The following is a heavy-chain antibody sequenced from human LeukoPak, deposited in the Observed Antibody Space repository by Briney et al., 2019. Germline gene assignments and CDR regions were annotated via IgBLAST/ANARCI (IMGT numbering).Heavy chain of an antibody. J-gene: IGHJ4*02. Sequence: GGSLRLSCAASGFTFSSYAMHWVRQAPGKGLEYVSAISSNGGSTYYANSVKGRFTISRDNAKNSLYLQMNSLRAEDTAVYYCARAPDCSSTSCYLDYWGQGTLVTVSS. V-gene: IGHV3-64*01. CDR3: ARAPDCSSTSCYLDY. CDR1: GFTFSSYA. D-gene: IGHD2-2*01. CDR2: ISSNGGST.